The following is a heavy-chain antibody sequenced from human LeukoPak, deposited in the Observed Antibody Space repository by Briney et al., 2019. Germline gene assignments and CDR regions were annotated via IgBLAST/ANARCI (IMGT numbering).Heavy chain of an antibody. D-gene: IGHD2-2*01. CDR1: GYSFTSYW. J-gene: IGHJ4*02. CDR2: IYPGDSDT. CDR3: ARRLGYCSTSSCYPLDY. Sequence: GESLKISCKGSGYSFTSYWIGWVRQMPGKGLEWMGIIYPGDSDTRYSPSFQGQVTISADKSISTAYLQWSSLKASDTAMYYCARRLGYCSTSSCYPLDYWGQGTLVTVSS. V-gene: IGHV5-51*01.